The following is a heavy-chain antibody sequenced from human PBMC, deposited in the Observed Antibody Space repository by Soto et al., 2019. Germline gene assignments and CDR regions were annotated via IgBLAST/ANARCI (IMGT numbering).Heavy chain of an antibody. J-gene: IGHJ4*02. V-gene: IGHV1-2*02. CDR1: GYTFTGYY. D-gene: IGHD3-22*01. CDR3: ARKKRGTYDSSGYYDY. Sequence: GASVKVSCKASGYTFTGYYMHWVRQAPGQGLEWMGWINPNSGGTNYAQKFQGRVTITADESTSTAYMELSSLRSEDTAVYYCARKKRGTYDSSGYYDYWGQGTLVTVSS. CDR2: INPNSGGT.